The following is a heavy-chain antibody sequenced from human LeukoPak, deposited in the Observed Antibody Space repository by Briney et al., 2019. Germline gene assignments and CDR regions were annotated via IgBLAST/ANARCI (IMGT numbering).Heavy chain of an antibody. D-gene: IGHD3-9*01. J-gene: IGHJ4*02. CDR3: ASQKDYDWYYFDY. CDR2: ISSSSSTI. Sequence: GGSLRLSCAASGFSFTRYSMNWVRQAPGKGLEWVSYISSSSSTIYYADSVKGRFTISRDNAKNSVYLQMNSLRAEDTAVYYCASQKDYDWYYFDYWGQGTLVTVSS. CDR1: GFSFTRYS. V-gene: IGHV3-48*01.